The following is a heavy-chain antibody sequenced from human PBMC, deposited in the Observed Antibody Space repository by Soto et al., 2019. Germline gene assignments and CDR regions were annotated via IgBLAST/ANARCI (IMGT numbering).Heavy chain of an antibody. CDR1: GYTFSHYW. J-gene: IGHJ4*02. CDR2: VNPDGTIT. CDR3: SYDTFCDKDF. V-gene: IGHV3-74*01. Sequence: EVQLLESGGDLVQPGGSLRLSCAASGYTFSHYWMPWVRQAPGKGLVWVSRVNPDGTITTYADSVKGRFTISRDNAKNTLYLQMNSLGVEDTALSYGSYDTFCDKDFLGQGTPVTVSS. D-gene: IGHD3-9*01.